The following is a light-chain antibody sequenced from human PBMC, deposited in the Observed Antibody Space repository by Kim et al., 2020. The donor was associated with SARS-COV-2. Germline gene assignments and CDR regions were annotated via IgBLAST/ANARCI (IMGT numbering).Light chain of an antibody. CDR3: QQHGGAPWT. J-gene: IGKJ1*01. CDR1: QRVDNNY. V-gene: IGKV3-20*01. CDR2: RAS. Sequence: LAPVDRASISCRASQRVDNNYLVWYQQRPGQPPRLLIYRASNRATGIPDRFSGSGSVTDFTLAISRLEPDDFALYYCQQHGGAPWTFGQGTKLEI.